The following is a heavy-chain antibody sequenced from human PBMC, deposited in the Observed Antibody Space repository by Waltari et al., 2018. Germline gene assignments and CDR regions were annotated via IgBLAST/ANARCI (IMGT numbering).Heavy chain of an antibody. Sequence: EVQLVESGGGLVQPGRSLRLSCTASGFTFGDYAMSWFRQAPGKGLEWVSVMYSGGSTYYADSVKGRFTISRDNSKNTLYLQMNSLRAEDTAVYYCARGYNWNYVGAFDIWGQGTMVTVSS. V-gene: IGHV3-66*02. CDR2: MYSGGST. CDR1: GFTFGDYA. CDR3: ARGYNWNYVGAFDI. J-gene: IGHJ3*02. D-gene: IGHD1-7*01.